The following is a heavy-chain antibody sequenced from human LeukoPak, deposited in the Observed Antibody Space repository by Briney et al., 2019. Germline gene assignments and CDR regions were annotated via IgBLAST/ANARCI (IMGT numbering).Heavy chain of an antibody. CDR1: GFTFNTYS. CDR2: IDSSGGYM. J-gene: IGHJ4*02. V-gene: IGHV3-21*06. Sequence: GRSLRLSCAASGFTFNTYSMNWARQAPGKGLEWVSSIDSSGGYMFYADSVKGRFIISRDNAKDSLYLQMNSLRVEDTAVYYCLRGDRRDYWGQGTLVTVSS. CDR3: LRGDRRDY.